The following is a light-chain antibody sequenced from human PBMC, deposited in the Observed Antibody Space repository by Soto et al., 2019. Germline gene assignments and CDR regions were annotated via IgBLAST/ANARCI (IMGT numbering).Light chain of an antibody. J-gene: IGLJ3*02. CDR2: DND. CDR1: SSNIGRNL. V-gene: IGLV1-51*01. CDR3: YTWDSSLNVGL. Sequence: QSVLTQPPSVSAAPGQKVTISCSGSSSNIGRNLVSWYQHLPGTVPKLLIYDNDKRPSGIPDRFSGSKSGTSATLAITGLQTGDEADYYCYTWDSSLNVGLFGGGTKLTVL.